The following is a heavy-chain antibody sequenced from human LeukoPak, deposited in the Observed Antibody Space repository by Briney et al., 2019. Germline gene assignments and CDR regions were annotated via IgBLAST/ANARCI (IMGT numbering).Heavy chain of an antibody. CDR3: ARDAYYYDSSGHYYAEYFQH. J-gene: IGHJ1*01. D-gene: IGHD3-22*01. CDR2: IYTSGST. CDR1: GGSISSGSYY. V-gene: IGHV4-61*02. Sequence: SETLSLTCTVSGGSISSGSYYWSWIRQPAGKGLEWIGRIYTSGSTNYNPSLKSRVTISVDTSKNQFSLKLSSVTAADTAVYYCARDAYYYDSSGHYYAEYFQHWGQGTLVTVSS.